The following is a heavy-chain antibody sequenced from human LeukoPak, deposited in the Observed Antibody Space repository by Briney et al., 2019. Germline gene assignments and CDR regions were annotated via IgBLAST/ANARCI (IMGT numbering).Heavy chain of an antibody. Sequence: PGGSLRLSCAASGFTFSTYWMSWVRQAPGKGLEWVAVISYDGSNKYYADSVKGRFTISRDNSKNTLYLQMNSLRAEDTAVYYCASTHLTFGGVIASLFEYWGQGTLVTVSS. D-gene: IGHD3-16*02. V-gene: IGHV3-30-3*01. CDR3: ASTHLTFGGVIASLFEY. J-gene: IGHJ4*02. CDR2: ISYDGSNK. CDR1: GFTFSTYW.